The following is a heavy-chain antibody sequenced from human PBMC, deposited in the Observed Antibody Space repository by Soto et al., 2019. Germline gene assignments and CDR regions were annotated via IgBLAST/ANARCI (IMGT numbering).Heavy chain of an antibody. CDR3: ARRIAATAGAFDI. CDR1: VGSISSGGYY. J-gene: IGHJ3*02. CDR2: IYYSGST. V-gene: IGHV4-31*03. Sequence: TLSLTCTVSVGSISSGGYYWSWIRQHPGKGLEWIGYIYYSGSTYYNPSLKSRVTISVDTSKNQFSLKLSSVTAADTAVYYCARRIAATAGAFDIWGQGTMVTV. D-gene: IGHD6-25*01.